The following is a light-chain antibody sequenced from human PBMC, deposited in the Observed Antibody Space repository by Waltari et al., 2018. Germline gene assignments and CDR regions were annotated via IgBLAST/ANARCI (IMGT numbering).Light chain of an antibody. V-gene: IGKV1-6*01. CDR2: GAS. J-gene: IGKJ2*02. CDR3: LQDYKYPRT. Sequence: AIQMTQSPSSLSASVGNRVTITCRASQGIRNDLGWYQQKPGKAPKLLIYGASTLQSGVPSRFSGSGSGTDFTLTISSLQPEDFATYYCLQDYKYPRTFGQGTKLEIK. CDR1: QGIRND.